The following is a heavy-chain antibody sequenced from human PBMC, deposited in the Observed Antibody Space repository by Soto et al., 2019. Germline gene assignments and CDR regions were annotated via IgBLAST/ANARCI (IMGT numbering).Heavy chain of an antibody. Sequence: KPXETRSLPCTVSGRSTNSGDYYWSWIRQPPGKGLEWIGFIYYSGSTYYNPSLKGRLTISPDTSKNQFSLRLTSVSAADTAVYYCARVPRGGITMNWFDHRGRGPLVTVSS. D-gene: IGHD3-16*01. CDR2: IYYSGST. CDR1: GRSTNSGDYY. CDR3: ARVPRGGITMNWFDH. V-gene: IGHV4-30-4*01. J-gene: IGHJ5*02.